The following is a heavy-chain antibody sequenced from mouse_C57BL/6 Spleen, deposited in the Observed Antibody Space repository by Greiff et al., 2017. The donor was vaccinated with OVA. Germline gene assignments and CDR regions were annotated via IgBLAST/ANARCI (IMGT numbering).Heavy chain of an antibody. CDR2: INPSSGYT. CDR3: ARSYDYDYAMDY. V-gene: IGHV1-4*01. CDR1: GYTFTSYT. Sequence: VKLVESGAELARPGASVKMSCKASGYTFTSYTMHWVKQRPGQGLEWIGYINPSSGYTKYNQKFKDKATLTADKSSSTAYMQLSSLTSEDSAVYYCARSYDYDYAMDYWGQGTSVTVSS. J-gene: IGHJ4*01. D-gene: IGHD2-4*01.